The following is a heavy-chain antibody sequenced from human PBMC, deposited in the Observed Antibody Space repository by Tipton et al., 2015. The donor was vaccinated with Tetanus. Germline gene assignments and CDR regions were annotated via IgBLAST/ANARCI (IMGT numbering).Heavy chain of an antibody. Sequence: SLRLSCAASGFTFSSYGMHWVRQAPGKGLEWVAVISYDGSNKYYADSVKGRFTISRDNSKNTLYLQMNSLRAEDTAVYYCAKGGDYDILTGYETYYFDYWGQGTLVTVSS. J-gene: IGHJ4*02. CDR3: AKGGDYDILTGYETYYFDY. V-gene: IGHV3-30*18. CDR2: ISYDGSNK. CDR1: GFTFSSYG. D-gene: IGHD3-9*01.